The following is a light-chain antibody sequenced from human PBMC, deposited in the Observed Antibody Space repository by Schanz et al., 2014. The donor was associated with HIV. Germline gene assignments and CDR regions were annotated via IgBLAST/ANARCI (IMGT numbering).Light chain of an antibody. Sequence: QSVVTQPPSASGTPGQRVTISCSGSSSNIGSNTVNWYQHLPGSAPQLLIYSDNQRPSGVPDRFSGSKSGTSASLAISGLQSEDEADYYCAAWDDGLNGWVFGGGTKLTVL. J-gene: IGLJ3*02. CDR1: SSNIGSNT. CDR3: AAWDDGLNGWV. CDR2: SDN. V-gene: IGLV1-44*01.